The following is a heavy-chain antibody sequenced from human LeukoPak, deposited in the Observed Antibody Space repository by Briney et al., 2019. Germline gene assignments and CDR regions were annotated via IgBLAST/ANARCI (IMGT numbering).Heavy chain of an antibody. CDR2: ISGSADST. V-gene: IGHV3-23*01. Sequence: GGSLRLSCAASGFTFDDYGMNWVRQAPGKGLEWVSTISGSADSTYYADSVKGRFTISRDNSKNTLFLQMSSLRAEDTAVYYCVTTYYWGQGTLVTVSS. CDR3: VTTYY. CDR1: GFTFDDYG. J-gene: IGHJ4*02.